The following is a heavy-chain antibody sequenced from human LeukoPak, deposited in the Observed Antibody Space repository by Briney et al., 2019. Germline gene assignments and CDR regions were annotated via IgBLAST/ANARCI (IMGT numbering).Heavy chain of an antibody. J-gene: IGHJ4*02. D-gene: IGHD6-19*01. CDR1: GFTFGDYA. CDR2: IRSKAYGGTT. CDR3: TRDQAGKQWLVPQYYFDY. Sequence: GGSLRLSCTASGFTFGDYAMSWVRQAPGKGLEWVGFIRSKAYGGTTEYAASVKGRFTISRDDSKSIAYLQMNSLKTEDTAVYYCTRDQAGKQWLVPQYYFDYWGQGTLVTVSS. V-gene: IGHV3-49*04.